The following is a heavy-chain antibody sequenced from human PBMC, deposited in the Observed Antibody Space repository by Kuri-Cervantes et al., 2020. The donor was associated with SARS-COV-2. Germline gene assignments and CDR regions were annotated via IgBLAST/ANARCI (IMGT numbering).Heavy chain of an antibody. CDR3: ARDGRAVISPRSDY. CDR1: GFTFSSYW. D-gene: IGHD2-21*01. J-gene: IGHJ4*02. CDR2: IKQDGSEK. V-gene: IGHV3-7*05. Sequence: GESLKISCAASGFTFSSYWMSWVRQAPGKGLEWVANIKQDGSEKYYVDSVKGRFTISRDNAKNSLYLQMNSLRAEDTAVYYCARDGRAVISPRSDYWGQGTLVTVSS.